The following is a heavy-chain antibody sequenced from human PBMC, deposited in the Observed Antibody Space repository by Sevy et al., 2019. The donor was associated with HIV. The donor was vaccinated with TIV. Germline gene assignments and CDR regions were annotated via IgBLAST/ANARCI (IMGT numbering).Heavy chain of an antibody. V-gene: IGHV1-2*02. CDR1: GYTFTDYY. J-gene: IGHJ4*02. CDR3: ARGRVMFDS. CDR2: INPKSGVT. Sequence: ASVKVSCKASGYTFTDYYLHWLRQAPGQGLEWVGYINPKSGVTNYPRKFRGRVTVTADTSLGTVYMEVRSLRSDDTALYYCARGRVMFDSWGRGTLVTVSS.